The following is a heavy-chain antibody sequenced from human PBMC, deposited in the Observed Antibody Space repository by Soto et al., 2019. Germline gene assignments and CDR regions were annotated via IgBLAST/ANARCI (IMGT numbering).Heavy chain of an antibody. CDR2: MNPNSGNT. Sequence: GASVKVSCKASGYTFTSYDINWVRQATGQGLEWMGWMNPNSGNTGYAQKFQGRVTMTRNTSISTAYMELSSLRSEDTAVYYCAAIDQYYDILTGYYYFDYWGQGTLVTVSS. CDR3: AAIDQYYDILTGYYYFDY. D-gene: IGHD3-9*01. J-gene: IGHJ4*02. CDR1: GYTFTSYD. V-gene: IGHV1-8*01.